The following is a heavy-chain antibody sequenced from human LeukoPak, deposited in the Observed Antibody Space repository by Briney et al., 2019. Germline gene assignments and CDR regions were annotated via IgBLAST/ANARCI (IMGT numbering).Heavy chain of an antibody. J-gene: IGHJ4*02. V-gene: IGHV4-38-2*02. D-gene: IGHD5-12*01. Sequence: SETLSLTCSVSGYSISSGYYWGWIRQPPGKGLEWIGSIYYSGTTYYNPSLKSRVTISVDTSKNQFSLKLSSVTAADTAVYYCARHAGRLRSRAHFDYWGQGTLVTVSS. CDR2: IYYSGTT. CDR1: GYSISSGYY. CDR3: ARHAGRLRSRAHFDY.